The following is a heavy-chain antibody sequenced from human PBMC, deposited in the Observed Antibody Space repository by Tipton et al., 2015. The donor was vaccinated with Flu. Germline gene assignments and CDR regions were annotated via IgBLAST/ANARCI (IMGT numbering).Heavy chain of an antibody. CDR1: GFTVSSNY. D-gene: IGHD2-15*01. CDR2: IYSGGST. J-gene: IGHJ6*02. CDR3: ARDRNYCSGGSCYSEGSLDV. Sequence: QLVQSGGGLIQPGGSLRLSCAASGFTVSSNYMSWVRQAPGKGLEWVSVIYSGGSTYYADSVKGRFTISRDNSKNTLYLQMNSLRAEDTAVYYCARDRNYCSGGSCYSEGSLDVWGQGATVTVSS. V-gene: IGHV3-53*01.